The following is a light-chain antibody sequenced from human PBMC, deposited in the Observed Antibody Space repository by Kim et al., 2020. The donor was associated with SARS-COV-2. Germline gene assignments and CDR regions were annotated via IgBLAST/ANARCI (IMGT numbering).Light chain of an antibody. CDR1: SSDVGGYNY. J-gene: IGLJ1*01. CDR3: NSYAGSTPYV. Sequence: QSALTQPASVSGSPGQSITISCTGTSSDVGGYNYVSWYQQHPGKAPKLMLYAVSNRPSGVSNRFSGSKSGNTDSLTISGLQAEDEADYYCNSYAGSTPYVFGTGTKVTVL. CDR2: AVS. V-gene: IGLV2-14*03.